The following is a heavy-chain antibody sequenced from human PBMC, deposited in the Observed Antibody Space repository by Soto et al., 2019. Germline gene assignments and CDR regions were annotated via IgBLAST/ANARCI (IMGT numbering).Heavy chain of an antibody. CDR2: IRSKANNYAT. Sequence: GGSLRLSCAASGFTFSGSIMHWVRQASGTGLEWVGRIRSKANNYATTYAASGKGRFTISRDDSKNMAYLQMNSLKTEDTAVYYSSSDKALPLAFDLWGQGTMVTVSS. J-gene: IGHJ3*01. CDR1: GFTFSGSI. V-gene: IGHV3-73*01. D-gene: IGHD3-3*02. CDR3: SSDKALPLAFDL.